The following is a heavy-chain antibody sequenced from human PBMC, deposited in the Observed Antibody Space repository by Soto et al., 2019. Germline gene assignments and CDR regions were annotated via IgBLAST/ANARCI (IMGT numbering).Heavy chain of an antibody. D-gene: IGHD3-16*01. CDR1: AGSVSRGSYS. J-gene: IGHJ4*02. CDR3: ARVGGNIFDY. Sequence: SETLSLTCAVSAGSVSRGSYSWSWIRQPPGKGLEWIGYIYYFGGTNYNPSLKSRVTISVDRSKNLFSLRLSSVTAADTAVYYCARVGGNIFDYWGQGAPVTVSS. CDR2: IYYFGGT. V-gene: IGHV4-61*03.